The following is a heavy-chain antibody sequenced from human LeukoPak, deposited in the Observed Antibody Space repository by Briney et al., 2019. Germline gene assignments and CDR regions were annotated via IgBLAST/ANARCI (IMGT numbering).Heavy chain of an antibody. Sequence: SETLSLTCTVSGGSISSYYWSWIRQPPGKGLEWIGYIYYSGSTNYNPSLKSRVTISVDTSKNQFSLKLSSVTAADTAVYYCARVPRYGSGSYYSLDHWGQGTLVTVSS. CDR1: GGSISSYY. CDR3: ARVPRYGSGSYYSLDH. CDR2: IYYSGST. D-gene: IGHD3-10*01. J-gene: IGHJ4*02. V-gene: IGHV4-59*01.